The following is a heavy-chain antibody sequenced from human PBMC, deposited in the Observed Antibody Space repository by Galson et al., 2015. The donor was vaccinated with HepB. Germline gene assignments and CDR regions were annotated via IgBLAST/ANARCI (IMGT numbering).Heavy chain of an antibody. CDR3: AYSQTTVTSAFDI. J-gene: IGHJ3*02. CDR2: IYWDDTK. D-gene: IGHD4-11*01. Sequence: WIRQPPGKALEWLTTIYWDDTKTFSPSLESRLTFTIDSSKNQVVLTLANVDPVDTATYFCAYSQTTVTSAFDIWGQGTMVTVSS. V-gene: IGHV2-5*02.